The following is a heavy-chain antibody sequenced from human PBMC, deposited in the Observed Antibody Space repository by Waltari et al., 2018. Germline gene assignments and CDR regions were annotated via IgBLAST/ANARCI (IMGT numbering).Heavy chain of an antibody. V-gene: IGHV3-23*04. CDR2: VSGTGANA. CDR1: GFAFPNYA. D-gene: IGHD5-12*01. Sequence: QLVESGGGLVQPGGSLRLSCAASGFAFPNYAMSWVRQAPGEGLGWVSAVSGTGANAFYADSVKGRFTISRDNSKSTVDLQLNSLRAEDTAVYYCAKDLRYTSLGHWYFEVWGRGTLVTVSS. CDR3: AKDLRYTSLGHWYFEV. J-gene: IGHJ2*01.